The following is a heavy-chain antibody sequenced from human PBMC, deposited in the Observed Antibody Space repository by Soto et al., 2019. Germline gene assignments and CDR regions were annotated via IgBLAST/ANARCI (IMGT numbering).Heavy chain of an antibody. J-gene: IGHJ4*02. CDR3: ARPASRTAAGPEGYYFDY. V-gene: IGHV4-31*03. CDR2: IYYSGST. Sequence: SETLSLTCTVSGGSISSGGYYWSWIRQHPGKGLEWIGYIYYSGSTYYNPSLKSRVTISVDTSKNQFSLKLSSVTAADTAVYYCARPASRTAAGPEGYYFDYWGQGTLVTVSS. D-gene: IGHD6-13*01. CDR1: GGSISSGGYY.